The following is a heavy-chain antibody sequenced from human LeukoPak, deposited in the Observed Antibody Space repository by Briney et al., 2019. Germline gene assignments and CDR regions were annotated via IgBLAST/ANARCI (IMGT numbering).Heavy chain of an antibody. V-gene: IGHV1-3*01. Sequence: GASVKVSCKASGYTFTSYAIHWVRQAPGQGLEWMAWINAGNGNRKYSQKFQGRVTITRDTDATTAYMELSSLRSEDTAVYYCARRLLWFGEHAFDIWGQGTMVTVSS. D-gene: IGHD3-10*01. CDR1: GYTFTSYA. CDR3: ARRLLWFGEHAFDI. CDR2: INAGNGNR. J-gene: IGHJ3*02.